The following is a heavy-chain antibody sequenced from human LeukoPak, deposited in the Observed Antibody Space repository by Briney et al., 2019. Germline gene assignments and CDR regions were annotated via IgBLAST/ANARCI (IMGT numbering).Heavy chain of an antibody. V-gene: IGHV4-4*07. D-gene: IGHD3-16*02. CDR1: GGSISSYY. CDR2: IHVSGST. J-gene: IGHJ6*03. Sequence: SETLSLTCTVSGGSISSYYWSWIRQPAGKGLEWVGCIHVSGSTNHNLSLKSRVTMSVDRSKNQISLKLNSVTAADTAVYYCAREIVTVPYYMDVWGKGTTVTVS. CDR3: AREIVTVPYYMDV.